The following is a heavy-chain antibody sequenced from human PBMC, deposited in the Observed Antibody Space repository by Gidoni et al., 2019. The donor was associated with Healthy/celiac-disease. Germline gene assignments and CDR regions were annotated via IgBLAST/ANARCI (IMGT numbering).Heavy chain of an antibody. V-gene: IGHV2-26*01. CDR1: GFSLSNARMG. CDR3: ARIPITMMGDAFDI. D-gene: IGHD3-22*01. Sequence: QVTLKESGPVLVKPTETITLTCPVSGFSLSNARMGVSCIRQPPGKALEWLAHIFSNDEKSYSTSLKSRLTISKDTSKSQVVLTMTNMDPVDTATYYCARIPITMMGDAFDIWGQGTMVTVSS. J-gene: IGHJ3*02. CDR2: IFSNDEK.